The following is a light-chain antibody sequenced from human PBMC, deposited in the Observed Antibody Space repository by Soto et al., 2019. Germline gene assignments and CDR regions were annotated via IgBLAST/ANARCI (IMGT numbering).Light chain of an antibody. V-gene: IGLV1-44*01. Sequence: QSVLTQPPSASGTPGQRVTISCSGSSSNIGSNTVNWYQQLPGTAPKLLIYSNNQRPSGVPDRFSGSKSGTSASLAISGLQSEDEADYSCAAWDDSLNGNVVFGGGTKVTVL. CDR1: SSNIGSNT. CDR2: SNN. J-gene: IGLJ2*01. CDR3: AAWDDSLNGNVV.